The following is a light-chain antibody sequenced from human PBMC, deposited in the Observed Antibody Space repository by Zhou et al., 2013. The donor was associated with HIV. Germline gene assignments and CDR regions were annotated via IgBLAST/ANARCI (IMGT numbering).Light chain of an antibody. J-gene: IGKJ5*01. CDR3: QQYDSSPIT. Sequence: ETVLTQSPGTLSLSPGERATLSCRASQSVSSSYLAWYQQKPGQAPRLLIYGASSRATGIPDRFSGSGSGTDFTLTISRLEPEDFAVYYCQQYDSSPITFGQGTRL. CDR2: GAS. CDR1: QSVSSSY. V-gene: IGKV3-20*01.